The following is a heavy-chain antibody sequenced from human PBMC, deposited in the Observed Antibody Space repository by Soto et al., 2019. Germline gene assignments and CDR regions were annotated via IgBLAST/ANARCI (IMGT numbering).Heavy chain of an antibody. J-gene: IGHJ4*01. CDR2: ISGSGGST. Sequence: EVQLLESGGGLVQPGGSLRLSCAASGFTFSSYALSWVRQAPGKGLEWVSAISGSGGSTYSADSVKGRFTISRDNSKNTLYLQMNSLTADDTAVYYRAKDERVAAHSFDYWGNGTLVAVCS. CDR1: GFTFSSYA. V-gene: IGHV3-23*01. D-gene: IGHD2-15*01. CDR3: AKDERVAAHSFDY.